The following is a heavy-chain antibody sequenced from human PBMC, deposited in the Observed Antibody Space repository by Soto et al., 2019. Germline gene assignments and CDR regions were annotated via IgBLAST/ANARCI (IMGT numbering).Heavy chain of an antibody. Sequence: QVQLVESGGGVVRPGRSLRLSCAATGFSFSTHGMHWVRQAPGKGLEWVAVIVNDGSEQDYSDSVKGRFTISRDNSKNTLYLQMNNLRAEDTAVYYCARDDNYADSGLDHWGQGILVTVSS. J-gene: IGHJ4*02. CDR1: GFSFSTHG. CDR2: IVNDGSEQ. CDR3: ARDDNYADSGLDH. V-gene: IGHV3-33*01. D-gene: IGHD4-17*01.